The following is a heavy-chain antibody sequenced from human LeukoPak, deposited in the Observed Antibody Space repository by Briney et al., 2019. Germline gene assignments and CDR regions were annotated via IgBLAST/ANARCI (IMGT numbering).Heavy chain of an antibody. Sequence: SETLSLTCAVYGGSFSGYYWSWIRQPPGKGLEWIGEINHSGSTNYNPSLKSRVTISVDTSKNQFSLKLSSVTAADTAVYYCARDQGYSGYDFNYYYYMDVWGKGTTVTVSS. CDR1: GGSFSGYY. D-gene: IGHD5-12*01. CDR3: ARDQGYSGYDFNYYYYMDV. J-gene: IGHJ6*03. V-gene: IGHV4-34*01. CDR2: INHSGST.